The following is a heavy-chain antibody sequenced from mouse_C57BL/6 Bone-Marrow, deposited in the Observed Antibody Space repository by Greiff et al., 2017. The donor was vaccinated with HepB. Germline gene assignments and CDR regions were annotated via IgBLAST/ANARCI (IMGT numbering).Heavy chain of an antibody. Sequence: VKLMESGAELARPGASVKLSCKASGYTFTSYGISWVKQRTGQGLEWIGEIYPRSGNTYYNEKFKGKATLTADKSSSTAYMELRSLTSEDSAVYFCARRVYDYDGWYFDVWGTGTTVTVSS. CDR3: ARRVYDYDGWYFDV. V-gene: IGHV1-81*01. D-gene: IGHD2-4*01. CDR2: IYPRSGNT. J-gene: IGHJ1*03. CDR1: GYTFTSYG.